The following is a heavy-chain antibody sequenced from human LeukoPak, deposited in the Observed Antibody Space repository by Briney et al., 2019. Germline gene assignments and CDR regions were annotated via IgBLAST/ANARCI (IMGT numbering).Heavy chain of an antibody. Sequence: PGGSLRLSCAASGFTFSSYGMHWVRQAPGKGLEWVAFIRYDGSNKYYADSVKGRFTISRDNSKNTLYLQMNTLTTEDTAVYYCAKRRLEDSGTYGGGFDFWGQGTMVTVSS. J-gene: IGHJ3*01. CDR1: GFTFSSYG. D-gene: IGHD4-23*01. CDR3: AKRRLEDSGTYGGGFDF. V-gene: IGHV3-30*02. CDR2: IRYDGSNK.